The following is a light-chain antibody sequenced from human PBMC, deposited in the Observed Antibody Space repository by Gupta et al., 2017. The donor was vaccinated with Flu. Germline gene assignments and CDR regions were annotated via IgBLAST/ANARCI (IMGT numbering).Light chain of an antibody. Sequence: PSTLSASRGDSVAVTCRASQTVTTSLAWYRQKPGRAPPLLLFQASTLHGGVPSTFSGSGSGTDFNLTISSLQPDDFATYYCQQYDSYPWSFGHGTKVEFK. CDR3: QQYDSYPWS. CDR1: QTVTTS. CDR2: QAS. V-gene: IGKV1-5*03. J-gene: IGKJ1*01.